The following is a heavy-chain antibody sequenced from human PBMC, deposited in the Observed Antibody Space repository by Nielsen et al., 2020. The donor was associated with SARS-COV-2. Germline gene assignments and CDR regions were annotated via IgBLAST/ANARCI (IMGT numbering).Heavy chain of an antibody. J-gene: IGHJ6*02. CDR3: ARDSGSYVDGMDV. CDR2: IYYSGST. V-gene: IGHV4-59*01. Sequence: SETLSLTCTVSGGSISSYYWSWIRQPPGKGLEWIGYIYYSGSTNYNPSLKSRVTISVDTSKNQFSLKLGSVTAADTAVYYCARDSGSYVDGMDVWGQGTTVTVSS. D-gene: IGHD1-26*01. CDR1: GGSISSYY.